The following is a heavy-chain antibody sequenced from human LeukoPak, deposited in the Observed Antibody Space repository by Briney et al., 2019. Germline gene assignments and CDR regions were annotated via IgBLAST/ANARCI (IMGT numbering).Heavy chain of an antibody. CDR3: ARSKDGYSYGTKYFQH. V-gene: IGHV4-4*07. Sequence: SETLSLTCTVSGGSISSYYWSWIRQPAGKGLEWIGRIYTSGSTNYNPSLKSRVTMSVDTSKNQFSLKLSSVTAADTAVYYCARSKDGYSYGTKYFQHWGQGTLVTVSS. CDR1: GGSISSYY. J-gene: IGHJ1*01. CDR2: IYTSGST. D-gene: IGHD5-18*01.